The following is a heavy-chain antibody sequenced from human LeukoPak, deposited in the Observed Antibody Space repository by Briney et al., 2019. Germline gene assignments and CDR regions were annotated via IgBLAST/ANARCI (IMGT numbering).Heavy chain of an antibody. Sequence: SETLSLTCTVSGGSISSYYWSWIRQPPGKGLEWIGYIYYSGSTNYNPSLKSRVTISVDTSKNQFSLKLSSVTAADTAVYYCVLTSVAGTADYWGQGTLVTVSS. J-gene: IGHJ4*02. D-gene: IGHD6-19*01. V-gene: IGHV4-59*08. CDR1: GGSISSYY. CDR2: IYYSGST. CDR3: VLTSVAGTADY.